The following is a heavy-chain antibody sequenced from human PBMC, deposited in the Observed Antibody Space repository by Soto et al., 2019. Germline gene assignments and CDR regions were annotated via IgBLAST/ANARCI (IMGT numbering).Heavy chain of an antibody. J-gene: IGHJ4*02. CDR3: ARGTFAFGPGIFDF. CDR2: IYHSDST. CDR1: GDSISGYY. Sequence: QVQLQESGPGVVKPSETLSLLCSISGDSISGYYWRGIRQHPGKCLEWIGYIYHSDSTTNRDNPSLESRVTIAVDTSKQPVSRSLLSVTAADTGFYYCARGTFAFGPGIFDFWGPGTQVIAS. V-gene: IGHV4-59*01. D-gene: IGHD3-16*01.